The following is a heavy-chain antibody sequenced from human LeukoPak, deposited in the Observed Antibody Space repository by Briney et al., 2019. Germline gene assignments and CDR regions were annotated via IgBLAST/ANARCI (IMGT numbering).Heavy chain of an antibody. CDR1: GFTISSNW. CDR3: AKERAVTTSYSYYMDV. D-gene: IGHD4-17*01. Sequence: GGSLRLSCAASGFTISSNWMHWVRQAPGKGLLWVSRINSDGSDISHADSVKGRFTISRDNSKNTLYLQMSSLRPEDTAVYYRAKERAVTTSYSYYMDVWGKGTTVTISS. CDR2: INSDGSDI. V-gene: IGHV3-74*01. J-gene: IGHJ6*03.